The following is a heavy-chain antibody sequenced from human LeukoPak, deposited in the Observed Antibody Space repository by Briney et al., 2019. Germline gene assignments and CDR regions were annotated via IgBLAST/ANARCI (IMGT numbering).Heavy chain of an antibody. CDR2: IYHSGNT. CDR3: ARVVTRGYYMLDD. J-gene: IGHJ4*02. V-gene: IGHV4-38-2*02. CDR1: GYSISIGYY. D-gene: IGHD3-3*01. Sequence: SETLSLTCPVSGYSISIGYYWGWIRQPPGKGLEWIGSIYHSGNTYHNPSLKSRVTISVDTSRNQFSLKLRSVTAADTAVYYCARVVTRGYYMLDDWGQGTLVTVSS.